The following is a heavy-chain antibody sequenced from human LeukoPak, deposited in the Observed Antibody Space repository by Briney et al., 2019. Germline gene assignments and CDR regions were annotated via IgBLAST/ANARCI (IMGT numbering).Heavy chain of an antibody. CDR2: IIPIFGTA. CDR3: ARGGSTDEAPYYYCYMDV. D-gene: IGHD3-16*01. Sequence: ASVKVSCKASGGTFSSYAISWVRQAPGQGLEWMRSIIPIFGTANYAQKFQGRVTITTDEATKTAYMEMSILRPAVTAVYYCARGGSTDEAPYYYCYMDVWGKGTTVTVSS. J-gene: IGHJ6*03. CDR1: GGTFSSYA. V-gene: IGHV1-69*05.